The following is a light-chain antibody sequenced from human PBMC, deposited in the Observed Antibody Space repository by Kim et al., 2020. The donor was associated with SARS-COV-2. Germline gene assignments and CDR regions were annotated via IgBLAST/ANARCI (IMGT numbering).Light chain of an antibody. CDR2: YNT. CDR3: QVWDSGSDHVV. CDR1: IIGDKY. Sequence: QGKTASITCGGDIIGDKYVQWYQQRPGQAPVLVLYYNTDRPAGIPERFSGSNSGDTATLTISGVEAGDEADYFCQVWDSGSDHVVFGGGTQLTVL. J-gene: IGLJ2*01. V-gene: IGLV3-21*01.